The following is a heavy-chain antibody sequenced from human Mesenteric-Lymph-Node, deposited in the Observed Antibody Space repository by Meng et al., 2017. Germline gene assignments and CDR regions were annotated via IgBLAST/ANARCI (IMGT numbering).Heavy chain of an antibody. CDR3: ARGEVFVDP. CDR2: IYTSGST. Sequence: LRLSCTVSGGSISSGSYYWSWIRQPAGKGLEWLGHIYTSGSTNYNPSLKSRVTISVDTSKNQFSLKLTSVTAADTAVYYCARGEVFVDPWGQGTLVTVSS. V-gene: IGHV4-61*09. CDR1: GGSISSGSYY. J-gene: IGHJ5*02. D-gene: IGHD3-10*01.